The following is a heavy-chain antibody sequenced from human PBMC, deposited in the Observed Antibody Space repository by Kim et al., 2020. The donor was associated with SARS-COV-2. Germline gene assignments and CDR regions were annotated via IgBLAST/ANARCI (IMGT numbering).Heavy chain of an antibody. Sequence: GGSLRLSCAASGLTVSSNYMSWVRKAPGKGLEWVSVIYSGGSTYYADSVKGRFTISRHNSKNTLYLQMNSLRAGDPAVYYCARDSTMEVWGQGTTVTVSS. V-gene: IGHV3-53*04. CDR2: IYSGGST. CDR3: ARDSTMEV. J-gene: IGHJ6*02. CDR1: GLTVSSNY.